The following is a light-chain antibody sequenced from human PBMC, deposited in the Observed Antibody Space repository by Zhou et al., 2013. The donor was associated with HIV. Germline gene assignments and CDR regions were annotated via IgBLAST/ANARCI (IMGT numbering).Light chain of an antibody. CDR1: QGGSESS. CDR3: QQYDSLPQT. CDR2: GGS. Sequence: EGVLTQSPATLSLFPGERATLSCRTSQGGSESSLAWYQQRPGQAPRLLIYGGSSRATGVPKRFSGSGSGSDFTLFISRLEPEDSAVYYCQQYDSLPQTFGQGTRLDI. V-gene: IGKV3-20*01. J-gene: IGKJ5*01.